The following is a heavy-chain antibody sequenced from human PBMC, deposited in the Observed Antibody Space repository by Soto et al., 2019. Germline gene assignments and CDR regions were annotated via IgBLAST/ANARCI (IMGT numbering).Heavy chain of an antibody. Sequence: EVHLVESGGGLVQPGGSLRLSCVASGFTFSSYTMNWVRQAPGKGLEWVAYITGSSDIVYYGDSVKGRFTISRDNAKNSLYLQMSSLRADDTSVYYCASSKGPLDHWGQGTLVTVSS. D-gene: IGHD3-3*02. CDR3: ASSKGPLDH. J-gene: IGHJ4*02. CDR2: ITGSSDIV. V-gene: IGHV3-48*01. CDR1: GFTFSSYT.